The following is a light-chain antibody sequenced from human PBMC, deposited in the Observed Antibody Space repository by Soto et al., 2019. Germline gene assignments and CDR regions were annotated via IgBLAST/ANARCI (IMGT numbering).Light chain of an antibody. CDR2: DDR. J-gene: IGLJ2*01. CDR3: QVWDRSTDQVL. V-gene: IGLV3-21*02. Sequence: SYELTQPPSVSVAPGQTARITCGGNNIGSESVHWYQQKPGQAPVVVVYDDRDRPSGIPERFSGSNSGNTATLTISRVEAGDEADYYCQVWDRSTDQVLFGGGTKVTVL. CDR1: NIGSES.